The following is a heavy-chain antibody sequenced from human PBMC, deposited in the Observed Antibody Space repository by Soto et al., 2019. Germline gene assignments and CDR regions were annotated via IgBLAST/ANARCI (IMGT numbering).Heavy chain of an antibody. V-gene: IGHV6-1*01. D-gene: IGHD6-19*01. CDR2: TYYRSKWYN. J-gene: IGHJ4*02. CDR3: ARDRSSGWYTRDYFDY. Sequence: PSQTLSLTCAISGDSVSSNSAAWNWTRQSPSRGLEWLGRTYYRSKWYNDYAVSVKSRITINPDTSKNQFSLQLNSVTPEDTAVYYCARDRSSGWYTRDYFDYWGQGTLVTVSS. CDR1: GDSVSSNSAA.